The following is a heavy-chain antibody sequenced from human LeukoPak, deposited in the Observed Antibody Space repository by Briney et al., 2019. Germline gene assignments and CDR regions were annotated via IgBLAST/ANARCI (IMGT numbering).Heavy chain of an antibody. V-gene: IGHV1-8*01. CDR1: RYILTGYD. CDR3: ARMNFYDSSGRIDF. D-gene: IGHD3-22*01. Sequence: ASVPVSCMASRYILTGYDLTRLRQAAGQALEGVGWMNPTSGDTGYAQKFQGRVTMTRNTSISTAYMELSSLTSDDTAVYFCARMNFYDSSGRIDFWGQGALVTVSS. CDR2: MNPTSGDT. J-gene: IGHJ4*02.